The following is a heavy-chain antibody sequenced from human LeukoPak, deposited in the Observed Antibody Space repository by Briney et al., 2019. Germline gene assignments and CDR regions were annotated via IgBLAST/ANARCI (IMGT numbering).Heavy chain of an antibody. CDR3: ARDIVVVVAATDFYYYYGMDV. Sequence: ASVKVSCKASGYTFTSYGISWVRQAPGQGLEWMGWISAYNGNTKYAQKLQGRVTMTTDTSTSTAYMELRSLRSDDTAVYYCARDIVVVVAATDFYYYYGMDVWGQGTTVTVSS. D-gene: IGHD2-15*01. V-gene: IGHV1-18*01. CDR2: ISAYNGNT. J-gene: IGHJ6*02. CDR1: GYTFTSYG.